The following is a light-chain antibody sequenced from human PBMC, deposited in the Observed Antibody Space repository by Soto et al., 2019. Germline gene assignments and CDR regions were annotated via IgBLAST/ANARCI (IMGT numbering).Light chain of an antibody. V-gene: IGLV2-14*01. J-gene: IGLJ1*01. CDR1: SSDVAAYNS. CDR2: DVS. Sequence: QSVLTQPASVSASPGQSITISCTGTSSDVAAYNSVSWYQQHPGKAPKLMIYDVSHRPSGVSNRFSGSKSGNTASLTISGLQTEDEADYYCSSYTSSTTPRVFGTGTKVTVL. CDR3: SSYTSSTTPRV.